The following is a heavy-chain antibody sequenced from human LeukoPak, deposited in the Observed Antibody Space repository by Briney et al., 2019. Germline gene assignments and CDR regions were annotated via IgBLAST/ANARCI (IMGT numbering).Heavy chain of an antibody. CDR1: GYTFTSYA. Sequence: ASVKVSCKASGYTFTSYAMHWVRQAPGQRLEWMGWINAGNGNTKYSQKFQGRVTITRDTSASTAHMELSSLRSEDTAVYYCARGLIEVWLADYGDLAYWGQGTLVTVSS. CDR3: ARGLIEVWLADYGDLAY. J-gene: IGHJ4*02. CDR2: INAGNGNT. V-gene: IGHV1-3*01. D-gene: IGHD4-17*01.